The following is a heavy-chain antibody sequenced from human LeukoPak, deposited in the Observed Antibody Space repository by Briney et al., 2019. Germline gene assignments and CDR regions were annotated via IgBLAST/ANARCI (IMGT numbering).Heavy chain of an antibody. D-gene: IGHD3-16*02. V-gene: IGHV3-9*01. J-gene: IGHJ4*02. Sequence: PGGSLRLSCAASGFTFDDYAMHWVRQAPGKGLEWVSGISWNSGSIGYADSVKGRFTISRDNAKNSLYLQMNSLRAEDTAVYYCAKDPNYYVWGSYRYIASFFDYWGQGTLVTVSS. CDR3: AKDPNYYVWGSYRYIASFFDY. CDR2: ISWNSGSI. CDR1: GFTFDDYA.